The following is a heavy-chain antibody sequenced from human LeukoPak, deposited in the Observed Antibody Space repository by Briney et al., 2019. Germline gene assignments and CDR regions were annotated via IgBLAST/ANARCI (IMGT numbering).Heavy chain of an antibody. CDR2: IYYSRST. Sequence: SETLSLTCTVSGGSISSYNWSWMRQPPGKGLEWSGYIYYSRSTNYNPSLKSRVNISVDTSKNQFSLKLSSVTAADTAVYYCARDVIYPGSSVPSDYWGQGTLVTVSS. J-gene: IGHJ4*02. CDR3: ARDVIYPGSSVPSDY. D-gene: IGHD2/OR15-2a*01. CDR1: GGSISSYN. V-gene: IGHV4-59*01.